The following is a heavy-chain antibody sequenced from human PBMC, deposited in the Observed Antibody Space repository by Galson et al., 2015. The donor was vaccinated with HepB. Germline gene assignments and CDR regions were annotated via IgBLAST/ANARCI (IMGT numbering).Heavy chain of an antibody. CDR3: ARGHYDFWSGYYGDDY. CDR2: MNPNSGNT. J-gene: IGHJ4*02. V-gene: IGHV1-8*01. D-gene: IGHD3-3*01. CDR1: GSTFTSYD. Sequence: SVTVSCKASGSTFTSYDINWVRQATGQGLEWMGWMNPNSGNTGYAQKFQGRVTMTRNTSISTAYMELSSLRSEDTAVYYCARGHYDFWSGYYGDDYWGQGTLVTVSS.